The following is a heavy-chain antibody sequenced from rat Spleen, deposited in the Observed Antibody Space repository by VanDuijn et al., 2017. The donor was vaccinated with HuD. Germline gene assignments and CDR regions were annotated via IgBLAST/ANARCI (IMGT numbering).Heavy chain of an antibody. Sequence: EVQLVESGGGLVQPGTSMKLSCAASGFTFSDYYMAWVRQAPKKGLEWVATINYDGRSTFYRDSVRDRFTISRDNGKNTLYLQIDSLKSEDTATYYCAKDSSWGQGVMVTVSS. CDR3: AKDSS. V-gene: IGHV5-7*01. J-gene: IGHJ2*01. CDR1: GFTFSDYY. D-gene: IGHD1-2*01. CDR2: INYDGRST.